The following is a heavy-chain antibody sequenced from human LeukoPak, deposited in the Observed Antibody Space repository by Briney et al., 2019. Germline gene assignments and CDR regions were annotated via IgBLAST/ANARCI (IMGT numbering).Heavy chain of an antibody. V-gene: IGHV3-30*18. CDR3: AKPPEVGATVGYFDY. CDR2: ISYDGSNK. J-gene: IGHJ4*02. D-gene: IGHD1-26*01. Sequence: GGSLRLSCAASGFTFSSYSMNWVRQAPGKGLEWVALISYDGSNKYYADSVKGRFTISRDNSKNTLYLQMNSLRAEDTAIYYCAKPPEVGATVGYFDYWGQGTLVTVSS. CDR1: GFTFSSYS.